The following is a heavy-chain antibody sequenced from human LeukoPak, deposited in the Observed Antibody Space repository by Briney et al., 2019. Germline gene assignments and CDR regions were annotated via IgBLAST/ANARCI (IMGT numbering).Heavy chain of an antibody. Sequence: PGGSLRLSCTASGFTFSSYPMSWVRQAPGKGLEWVSDITGSGSSTYYADYVKGRFTSSRDNSKNTLYPQMNSLRAEDTAVYYCARYIWGSHRDFDCWGQGTLVTVSS. V-gene: IGHV3-23*01. J-gene: IGHJ4*02. CDR1: GFTFSSYP. CDR3: ARYIWGSHRDFDC. CDR2: ITGSGSST. D-gene: IGHD3-16*02.